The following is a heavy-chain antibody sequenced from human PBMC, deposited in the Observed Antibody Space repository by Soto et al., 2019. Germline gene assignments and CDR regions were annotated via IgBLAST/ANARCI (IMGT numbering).Heavy chain of an antibody. J-gene: IGHJ5*02. CDR3: ARVISRWELLKWFDP. D-gene: IGHD1-26*01. CDR2: IYYSGST. Sequence: PSETLSLTCSVSGGSTSSFDGRWIRQPPGKGLEWIGYIYYSGSTNYNPSLKSRVTISVDTSKNQFSLKLSSVTAADTAVYSCARVISRWELLKWFDPWGQGTLVTVSS. CDR1: GGSTSSFD. V-gene: IGHV4-59*01.